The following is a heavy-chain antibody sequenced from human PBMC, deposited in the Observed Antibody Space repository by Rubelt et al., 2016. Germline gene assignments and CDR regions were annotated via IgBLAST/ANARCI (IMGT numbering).Heavy chain of an antibody. J-gene: IGHJ4*02. CDR1: GFTFRTYA. D-gene: IGHD2-8*01. Sequence: EVQLLESGGGLVQPGGSLRLSCAASGFTFRTYAMSWVRQAPGKGLVWVSSVSDSGSKSYYADSVKGRFTIPRDNSKNTLDLEMISLGAEDTAIYYCAKDFPSNAASDYWGQGTLVTVSS. V-gene: IGHV3-23*01. CDR3: AKDFPSNAASDY. CDR2: VSDSGSKS.